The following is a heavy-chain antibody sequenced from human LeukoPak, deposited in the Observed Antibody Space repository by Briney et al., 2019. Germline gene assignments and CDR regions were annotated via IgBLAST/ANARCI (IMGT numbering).Heavy chain of an antibody. Sequence: GVSLRLSCVASGFTFGSYVMHWVRQAPGKGLEWVAVIWFDGSNYYYADFVKGRFTISRDSSKNTLYLQMNSLRAEDTAVYYCARAGYSYPTGGWDYWGQGTLVTVSS. V-gene: IGHV3-33*01. J-gene: IGHJ4*02. CDR3: ARAGYSYPTGGWDY. CDR2: IWFDGSNY. CDR1: GFTFGSYV. D-gene: IGHD5-18*01.